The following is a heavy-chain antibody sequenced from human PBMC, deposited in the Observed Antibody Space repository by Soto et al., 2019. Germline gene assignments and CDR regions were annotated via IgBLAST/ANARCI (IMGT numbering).Heavy chain of an antibody. CDR3: ARNTYDYSNFGYYGMDV. CDR2: IYPGDSDT. J-gene: IGHJ6*02. CDR1: GYSFTSYW. D-gene: IGHD4-4*01. Sequence: PGESLKISCKGSGYSFTSYWIGWVRQMPGKGLEWMGIIYPGDSDTRYSPSFQGQVTISADKSISTAYLQWSSLKASDTAMYYCARNTYDYSNFGYYGMDVWGQGTTVTVSS. V-gene: IGHV5-51*01.